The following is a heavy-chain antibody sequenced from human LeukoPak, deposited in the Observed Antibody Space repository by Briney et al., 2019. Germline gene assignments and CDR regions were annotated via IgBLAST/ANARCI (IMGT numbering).Heavy chain of an antibody. CDR2: IGSSGDTI. Sequence: GGSLRLSCAASGFTFSSYEMNWVRQAPGKGLEWVSYIGSSGDTIYYADSVKGRFTISRDNAKNSLYLQMNSLRAEDTAIYYCARERGYSGYDYFIDSPSDSWGQGTLVTVSS. CDR3: ARERGYSGYDYFIDSPSDS. D-gene: IGHD5-12*01. CDR1: GFTFSSYE. V-gene: IGHV3-48*03. J-gene: IGHJ4*02.